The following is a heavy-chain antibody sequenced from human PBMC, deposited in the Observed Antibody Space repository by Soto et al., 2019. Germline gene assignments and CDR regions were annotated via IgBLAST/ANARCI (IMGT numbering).Heavy chain of an antibody. CDR3: ARGRQQLGRYYYAMDV. CDR2: IIPVLGTE. J-gene: IGHJ6*02. CDR1: GGTFSNDA. Sequence: QVQLVQSGAEVKKPGSSVKVSCKASGGTFSNDAINWVRQAPGQGLEWMGGIIPVLGTEKYAQKFQGRVTITADKSTGTAYMERSGLRLCDTAVYVCARGRQQLGRYYYAMDVWGQGTTVTVSS. V-gene: IGHV1-69*06. D-gene: IGHD6-13*01.